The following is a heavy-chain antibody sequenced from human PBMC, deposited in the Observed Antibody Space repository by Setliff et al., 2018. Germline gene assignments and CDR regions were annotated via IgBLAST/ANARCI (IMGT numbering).Heavy chain of an antibody. Sequence: SETLSLTCAAYGGTFSDYHWTWIRQSPEKGLEWIGEINHRGSTNYNPSLKSRVTISIDTSKDQFSLKLISMTAADTAVYYCARSGGIGNYNWDVWGKGTTVTVS. CDR2: INHRGST. CDR1: GGTFSDYH. V-gene: IGHV4-34*01. D-gene: IGHD3-16*01. J-gene: IGHJ6*03. CDR3: ARSGGIGNYNWDV.